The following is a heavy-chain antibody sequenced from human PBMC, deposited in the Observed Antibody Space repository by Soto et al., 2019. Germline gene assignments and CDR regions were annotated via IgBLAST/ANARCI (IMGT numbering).Heavy chain of an antibody. J-gene: IGHJ6*02. V-gene: IGHV4-34*01. CDR3: ARLIYYIAAAGERRPLDV. CDR1: GGSFSGYY. D-gene: IGHD6-13*01. Sequence: SETLSLTCAVYGGSFSGYYWSWIRQPPGKGLEWIGEINHSGSTNYNPSLKSRVTISVDTSKNQFSLKLSSVTAADTAVYYCARLIYYIAAAGERRPLDVWGQGTTVTVSS. CDR2: INHSGST.